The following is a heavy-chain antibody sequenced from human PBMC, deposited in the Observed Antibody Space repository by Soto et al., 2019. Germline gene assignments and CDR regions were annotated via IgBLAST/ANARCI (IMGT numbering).Heavy chain of an antibody. Sequence: SETLSLTCTVSGGSISSYYWSWIRQPPGKGLEWIGYIYYSGSTNYNPSLKSRVTISVDTSKNQFSLKLSSVTAADTAVYYCARQSLKGTNYVDAFDIWGQGTMVTVSS. CDR2: IYYSGST. J-gene: IGHJ3*02. CDR1: GGSISSYY. V-gene: IGHV4-59*08. D-gene: IGHD3-10*02. CDR3: ARQSLKGTNYVDAFDI.